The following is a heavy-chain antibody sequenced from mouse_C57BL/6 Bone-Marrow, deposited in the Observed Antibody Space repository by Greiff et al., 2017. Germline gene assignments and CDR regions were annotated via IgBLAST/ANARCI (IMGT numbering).Heavy chain of an antibody. V-gene: IGHV1-62-3*01. CDR3: AIPLYYDYDRGVAY. CDR2: IEPNSGGT. Sequence: QVQLQQPGAELVKPGASVKLSCKASGYTFTSYWMHWVKQRPGRGLEWIGRIEPNSGGTKYNEKFKSKATLTVDKPSSTAYMQLSSLTSEDSAVXYCAIPLYYDYDRGVAYWGQGTLVTVSA. CDR1: GYTFTSYW. D-gene: IGHD2-4*01. J-gene: IGHJ3*01.